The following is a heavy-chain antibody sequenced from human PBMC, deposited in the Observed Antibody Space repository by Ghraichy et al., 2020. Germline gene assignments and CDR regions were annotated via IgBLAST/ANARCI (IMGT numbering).Heavy chain of an antibody. CDR1: GFTFSNYD. CDR2: ISGSGDKT. Sequence: GESLRLSCAASGFTFSNYDMSWVRQAPGKGLEWISAISGSGDKTYHADSVKGRFTISRDNSKSTLFLQMNSLRAEDTALYYCARDWALIPITTSLDCWGQGALVTVSS. D-gene: IGHD4-11*01. V-gene: IGHV3-23*01. J-gene: IGHJ4*02. CDR3: ARDWALIPITTSLDC.